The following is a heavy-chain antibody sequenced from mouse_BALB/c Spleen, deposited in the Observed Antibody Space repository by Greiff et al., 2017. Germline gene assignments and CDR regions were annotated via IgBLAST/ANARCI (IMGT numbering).Heavy chain of an antibody. CDR2: ISSGGSYT. CDR3: ARPFTTVVAKDAMDY. Sequence: EVKLQESGGDLVKPGGSLKLSCAASGFTFSSYGMSWVRQTPDKRLEWVATISSGGSYTYYPDSVKGRFTISRDNAKNTLYLQMSSLKSEDTAMYYCARPFTTVVAKDAMDYWGQGTSVTVSS. D-gene: IGHD1-1*01. CDR1: GFTFSSYG. J-gene: IGHJ4*01. V-gene: IGHV5-6*01.